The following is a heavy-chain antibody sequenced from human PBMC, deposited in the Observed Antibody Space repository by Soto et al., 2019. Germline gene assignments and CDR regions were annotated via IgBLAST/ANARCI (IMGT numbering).Heavy chain of an antibody. V-gene: IGHV3-23*01. CDR1: GFTFSSYA. J-gene: IGHJ6*02. D-gene: IGHD3-3*01. CDR2: ISGSGGST. CDR3: AKGSILRFLELYYYYYGMDV. Sequence: PGGSLRLSCAASGFTFSSYAMSWVRQAPGKGLEWVSAISGSGGSTYYADSVKGRFTISRDNSKNTLYLQMNSLRAEDTAVYYCAKGSILRFLELYYYYYGMDVWGQGTTVTVSS.